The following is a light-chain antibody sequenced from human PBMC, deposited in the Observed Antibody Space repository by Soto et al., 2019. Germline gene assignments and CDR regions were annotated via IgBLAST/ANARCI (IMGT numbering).Light chain of an antibody. CDR2: RNN. CDR1: SSNIGTNY. Sequence: QSVLTQPPSASGTPGQRVTISCSGSSSNIGTNYVYWYQQLPGTAPKLLIYRNNQRPSGVPDQFSGSKSGSSASLAISGLRSEDEADYYCAAWDDSLSAHVVFGGGTKLTVL. J-gene: IGLJ2*01. CDR3: AAWDDSLSAHVV. V-gene: IGLV1-47*01.